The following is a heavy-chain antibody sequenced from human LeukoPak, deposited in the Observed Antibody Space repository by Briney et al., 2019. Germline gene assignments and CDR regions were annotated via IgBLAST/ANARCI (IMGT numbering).Heavy chain of an antibody. J-gene: IGHJ4*02. CDR3: AKGLLSNSQRGYFDC. D-gene: IGHD1-26*01. V-gene: IGHV3-21*01. Sequence: GGSLRLSCVASGXTFSSYTMNWVRQAPGKGLEWVSSISSSSSFIYYADSVKGRFTISRDNSKNSLYLQMNSLRIEDTAVYYCAKGLLSNSQRGYFDCWGQGALVSVSS. CDR1: GXTFSSYT. CDR2: ISSSSSFI.